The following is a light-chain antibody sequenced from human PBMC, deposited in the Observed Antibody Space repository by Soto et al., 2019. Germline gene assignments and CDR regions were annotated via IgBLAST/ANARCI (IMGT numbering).Light chain of an antibody. V-gene: IGLV2-11*01. CDR1: TSDVGGYNY. CDR2: DVS. J-gene: IGLJ2*01. Sequence: QSALTQPRSVSGSPGQSVTIPCTGTTSDVGGYNYVSWHQQHPGKAPKLMIYDVSKRPSGVPDRFSGSKSGNTASLTISGLPAEDEDEYCCCSYAGTYSFVVFGGGTKVTVL. CDR3: CSYAGTYSFVV.